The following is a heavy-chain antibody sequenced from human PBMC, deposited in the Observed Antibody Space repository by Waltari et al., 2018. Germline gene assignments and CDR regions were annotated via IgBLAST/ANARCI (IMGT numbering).Heavy chain of an antibody. J-gene: IGHJ4*02. D-gene: IGHD1-26*01. V-gene: IGHV3-7*01. Sequence: EVRLMESGGGVVKRGGSVRLSCAAAGFPFTTYRVSWFRQAPGKGLEWVANIKGDVSVKHYVETARGRFTSSRDNARNSLYLQMDSLRDEDTAVYYCARDGELSGAIPFDYWGQGTLVTVSS. CDR3: ARDGELSGAIPFDY. CDR2: IKGDVSVK. CDR1: GFPFTTYR.